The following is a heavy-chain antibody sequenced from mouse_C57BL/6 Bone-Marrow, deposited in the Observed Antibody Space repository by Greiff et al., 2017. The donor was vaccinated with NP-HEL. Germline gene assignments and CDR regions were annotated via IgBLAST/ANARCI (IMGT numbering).Heavy chain of an antibody. CDR1: GYTFTDYY. J-gene: IGHJ1*03. V-gene: IGHV1-26*01. Sequence: EVQLQQSGPELVKPGASVKISCKASGYTFTDYYMNWVKQSHGKSLEWIGDINPNNGGTSYNQKFKGKATLTVDKSSSTAYMELRSLTSADSAVYYCARTYDYDDWYFDVWGTGTTVTVSS. D-gene: IGHD2-4*01. CDR2: INPNNGGT. CDR3: ARTYDYDDWYFDV.